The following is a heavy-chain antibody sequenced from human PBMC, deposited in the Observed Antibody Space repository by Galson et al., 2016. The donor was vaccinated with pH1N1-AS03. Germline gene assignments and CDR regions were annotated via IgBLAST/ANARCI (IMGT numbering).Heavy chain of an antibody. CDR1: GYTLTESS. J-gene: IGHJ6*02. CDR2: FDRETAKR. D-gene: IGHD6-13*01. Sequence: SVKVSCKVSGYTLTESSMHWVRQAPGKGLQWMGGFDRETAKRIYAQGFPGRLTMTEDTSTETAYMELSNLRSEDTAMYYCSVTIASTWSFPFDTHVWGQGTTVTVSS. V-gene: IGHV1-24*01. CDR3: SVTIASTWSFPFDTHV.